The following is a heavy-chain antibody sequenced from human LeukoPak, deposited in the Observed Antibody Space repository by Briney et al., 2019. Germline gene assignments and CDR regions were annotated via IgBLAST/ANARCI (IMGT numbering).Heavy chain of an antibody. CDR3: TRVGTAIIGTDPVDY. J-gene: IGHJ4*02. V-gene: IGHV3-49*04. Sequence: GGSLRLSCAASGFTFGDYAMSWVRQAPGKGLEWVGFIRSKTYGGAADYAASVEGRFTISRDDSKSIAYLQMNSLKIEDTAVYYCTRVGTAIIGTDPVDYWGQGTLVTVSS. CDR1: GFTFGDYA. D-gene: IGHD2-21*02. CDR2: IRSKTYGGAA.